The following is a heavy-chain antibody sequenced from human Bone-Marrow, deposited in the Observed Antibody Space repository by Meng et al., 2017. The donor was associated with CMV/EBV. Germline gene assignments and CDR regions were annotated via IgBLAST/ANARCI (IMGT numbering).Heavy chain of an antibody. CDR1: GFTFSSYW. Sequence: GGSLRLSCAASGFTFSSYWMSWVRQAPGKGLEWVANIKQDGSEKYYVDSVKGRFTISRDNAKNSLYLQMNSLRAEDTAVYYCARDRRYCSSTSCYTGRYYYYGMDVWGQGTTVTVSS. CDR3: ARDRRYCSSTSCYTGRYYYYGMDV. V-gene: IGHV3-7*01. J-gene: IGHJ6*02. D-gene: IGHD2-2*02. CDR2: IKQDGSEK.